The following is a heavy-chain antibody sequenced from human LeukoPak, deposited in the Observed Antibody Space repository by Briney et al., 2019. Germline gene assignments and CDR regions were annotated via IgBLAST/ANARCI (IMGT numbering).Heavy chain of an antibody. CDR3: ARDRDRYCSSTSCYPWWFDP. CDR1: GYTFTGYY. CDR2: INPNSGGT. D-gene: IGHD2-2*01. Sequence: ASVKVSCKASGYTFTGYYMHWVRQAPGQGLEWMGWINPNSGGTNYAQKFQGRVTMTRDTSISTAYMELSSVTAADTAVYYCARDRDRYCSSTSCYPWWFDPWGQGTLVTVSS. V-gene: IGHV1-2*02. J-gene: IGHJ5*02.